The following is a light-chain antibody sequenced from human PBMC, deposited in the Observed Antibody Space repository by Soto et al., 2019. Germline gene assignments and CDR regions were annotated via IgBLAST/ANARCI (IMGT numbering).Light chain of an antibody. CDR3: HQHYSPPQT. Sequence: DIVMTQSPDSLAVSLGERATINCKSSQSVLHSSNNKNYLAWYQHKPGQPPKLLIYWASTRESGVPDRLSGSGSGTDFTLTISSLQAEDVAVYYCHQHYSPPQTFGQGTKVEIK. J-gene: IGKJ1*01. V-gene: IGKV4-1*01. CDR1: QSVLHSSNNKNY. CDR2: WAS.